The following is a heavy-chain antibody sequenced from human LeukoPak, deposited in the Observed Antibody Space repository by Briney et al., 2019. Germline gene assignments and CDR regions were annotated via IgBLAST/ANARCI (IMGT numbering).Heavy chain of an antibody. CDR3: ARAGGYQVYYFDY. V-gene: IGHV4-59*01. D-gene: IGHD3-22*01. J-gene: IGHJ4*02. CDR1: DGSISSYY. CDR2: IYYTGTT. Sequence: PSETLSLTCTVSDGSISSYYWNWFRQPPGKGLEWIGHIYYTGTTHYNPSLQSRVSISIDTSKNQFSLKLRSVTAVDTAVYYCARAGGYQVYYFDYWGQGTLVTVSS.